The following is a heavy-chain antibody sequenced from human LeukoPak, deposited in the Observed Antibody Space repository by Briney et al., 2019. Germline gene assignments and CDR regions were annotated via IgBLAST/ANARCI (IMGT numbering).Heavy chain of an antibody. CDR3: ARGIAADDVYSYYFYMDV. D-gene: IGHD6-13*01. CDR2: IKQDGSEK. Sequence: PGGSLRVSCAASGFSFSDYWMTWVRQAPGKGLEWVANIKQDGSEKYYVDSVKGRFTISRDNAQNSLYLQMNTLRAEDTAVYYCARGIAADDVYSYYFYMDVWGKGTTVTVSS. V-gene: IGHV3-7*01. CDR1: GFSFSDYW. J-gene: IGHJ6*03.